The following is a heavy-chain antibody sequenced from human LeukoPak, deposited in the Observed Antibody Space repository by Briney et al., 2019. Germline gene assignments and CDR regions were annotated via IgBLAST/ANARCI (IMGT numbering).Heavy chain of an antibody. Sequence: GGSLRLSCAASGFTFSSYGMHWVRQAPGKGLEWVAVISYDGSNKYYADSVKGRFTISRDNSKNTLYLQMNSLRAEDTAVYYCAKDKPVVVVAATLDYWGQGTLVTVSS. CDR2: ISYDGSNK. V-gene: IGHV3-30*18. CDR3: AKDKPVVVVAATLDY. CDR1: GFTFSSYG. J-gene: IGHJ4*02. D-gene: IGHD2-15*01.